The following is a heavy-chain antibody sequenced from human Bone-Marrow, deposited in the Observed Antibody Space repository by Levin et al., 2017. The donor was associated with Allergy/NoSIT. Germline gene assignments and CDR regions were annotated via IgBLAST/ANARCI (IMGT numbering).Heavy chain of an antibody. CDR1: GASTSSSHW. CDR3: ARDRGTRGVYGSYGSDAFDI. V-gene: IGHV4-4*02. CDR2: IYHSGTT. J-gene: IGHJ3*02. D-gene: IGHD3-10*01. Sequence: PSETLSLTCAVSGASTSSSHWWSWVRQSPGKGLEWIGEIYHSGTTYYNPSLKSRITLSVDKSKNQFSLRLRSVTAADTAVYFCARDRGTRGVYGSYGSDAFDIWGPGKMVIVSS.